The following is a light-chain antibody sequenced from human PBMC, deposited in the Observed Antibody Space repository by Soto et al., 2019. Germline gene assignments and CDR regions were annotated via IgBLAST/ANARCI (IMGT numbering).Light chain of an antibody. J-gene: IGKJ2*01. Sequence: EIVLTQSPVTLSLIPGAGATLSCSASQSVRRGSLAWYQQKAGKAPRLLIYGASSRATDIPDRFSGSGYGTDFILTISSLEPEDFAVYYCQHYADSPHTFGQGTKLEIK. CDR3: QHYADSPHT. CDR1: QSVRRGS. V-gene: IGKV3-20*01. CDR2: GAS.